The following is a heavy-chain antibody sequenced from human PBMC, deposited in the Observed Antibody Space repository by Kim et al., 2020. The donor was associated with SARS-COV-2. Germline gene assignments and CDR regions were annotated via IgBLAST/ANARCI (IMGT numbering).Heavy chain of an antibody. Sequence: SPSFQGQVTISADKSISTAYLQWSSLKASDTAMYYCARHFPEFNYYGMDVWGQGTTVTVSS. J-gene: IGHJ6*02. V-gene: IGHV5-51*01. CDR3: ARHFPEFNYYGMDV.